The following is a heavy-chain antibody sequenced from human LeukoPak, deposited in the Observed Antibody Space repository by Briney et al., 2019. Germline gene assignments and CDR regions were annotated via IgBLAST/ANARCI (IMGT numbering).Heavy chain of an antibody. CDR2: FDPDVGET. Sequence: ASVTVSFTVSGSTLTKLSMNWVRHAPGKRPGWMGGFDPDVGETIYAQKSQGRVTMTEDTSTDTAYMELSSLRSEDTAVYYCATKNRYGGNSAWYFDLWGRGTLVTVSS. J-gene: IGHJ2*01. V-gene: IGHV1-24*01. CDR3: ATKNRYGGNSAWYFDL. D-gene: IGHD4-23*01. CDR1: GSTLTKLS.